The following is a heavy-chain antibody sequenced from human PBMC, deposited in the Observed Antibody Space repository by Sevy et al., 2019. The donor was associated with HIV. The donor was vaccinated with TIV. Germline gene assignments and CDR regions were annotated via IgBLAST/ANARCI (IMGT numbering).Heavy chain of an antibody. CDR1: GITFSSAW. J-gene: IGHJ4*02. D-gene: IGHD4-4*01. V-gene: IGHV3-15*01. CDR2: IKSETDGGAA. CDR3: TTDLGFYSSK. Sequence: GGSLRLSCAASGITFSSAWMSWLRLVPGKGLEWLGRIKSETDGGAADYAAAVKGRFTISRDDSKETLYLQLNSLKTEDTAVYYCTTDLGFYSSKWGQRTLVTVSS.